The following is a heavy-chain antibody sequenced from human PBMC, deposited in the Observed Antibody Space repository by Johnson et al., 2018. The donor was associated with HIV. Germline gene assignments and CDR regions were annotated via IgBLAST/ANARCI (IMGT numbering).Heavy chain of an antibody. D-gene: IGHD2-2*01. CDR2: ISWKSGRI. CDR1: GFTFDDYA. V-gene: IGHV3-9*01. CDR3: AKDQAPVVPAGRGAFEI. Sequence: VQLVESGGGLVQPGRSLRLSCAASGFTFDDYAMHWVRQAPGKGLEWVSGISWKSGRIGYADSVKGRFTISRDNTKNSLYLQMNSLRAEDTALYYCAKDQAPVVPAGRGAFEIWGQGTMVTVSS. J-gene: IGHJ3*02.